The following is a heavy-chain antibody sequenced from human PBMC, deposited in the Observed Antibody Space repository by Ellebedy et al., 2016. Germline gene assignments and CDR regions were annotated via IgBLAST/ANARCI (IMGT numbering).Heavy chain of an antibody. CDR2: IYHSGST. V-gene: IGHV4-30-2*01. CDR3: ARHGTHDAFDI. D-gene: IGHD5-24*01. J-gene: IGHJ3*02. CDR1: GGSIGRGGYS. Sequence: SETLSLTXAVSGGSIGRGGYSWSWIRQPPGKGLEWIGYIYHSGSTYYNPSLKSRVTISVDRSKNQFSLKLNSVTAADTAVYYCARHGTHDAFDIWGQGTMVTVSS.